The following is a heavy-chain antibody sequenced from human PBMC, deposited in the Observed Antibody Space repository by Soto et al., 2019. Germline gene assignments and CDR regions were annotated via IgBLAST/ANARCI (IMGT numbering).Heavy chain of an antibody. J-gene: IGHJ6*01. D-gene: IGHD1-1*01. CDR2: ISYDGSNK. V-gene: IGHV3-30-3*01. CDR1: GFTFSSYA. Sequence: QVQLVESGGGVVQPGRSLRLSCAASGFTFSSYAMHWVRQAPGKGLEWVAVISYDGSNKYYADSVKGRFTISRDNSKNTLYLQMNSLRAEETAVYYCARERLRYNWNDFPYYYYGMDVWGQGTTVTVYS. CDR3: ARERLRYNWNDFPYYYYGMDV.